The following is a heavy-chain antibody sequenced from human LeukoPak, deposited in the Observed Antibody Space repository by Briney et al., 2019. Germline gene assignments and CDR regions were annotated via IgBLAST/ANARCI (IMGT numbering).Heavy chain of an antibody. D-gene: IGHD3-22*01. J-gene: IGHJ4*02. CDR1: GFTFSSYG. CDR3: AKDYYDSSGLLGKIDY. CDR2: ISGSGGST. Sequence: GGSLRLSCAASGFTFSSYGMSWVRQAPGKGLEWVSAISGSGGSTYYADSVKGRFTISRDNSKNTLYLQMNSLRAEDTAVYYCAKDYYDSSGLLGKIDYWGQATLVTVSS. V-gene: IGHV3-23*01.